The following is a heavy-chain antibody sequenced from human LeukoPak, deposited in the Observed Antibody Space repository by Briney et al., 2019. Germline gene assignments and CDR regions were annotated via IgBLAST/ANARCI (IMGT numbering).Heavy chain of an antibody. D-gene: IGHD6-13*01. CDR1: GGSFSGYY. Sequence: PSETLSLTCAVYGGSFSGYYWSWIRQLPGKGLEWIGEINHSGSTNYNPSLKSRVTISVDTSKNQFSLKLSSVTAADTAVYYCARCVPYSSSWYRYYYYYMDVWGKGTTVTISS. CDR3: ARCVPYSSSWYRYYYYYMDV. J-gene: IGHJ6*03. V-gene: IGHV4-34*01. CDR2: INHSGST.